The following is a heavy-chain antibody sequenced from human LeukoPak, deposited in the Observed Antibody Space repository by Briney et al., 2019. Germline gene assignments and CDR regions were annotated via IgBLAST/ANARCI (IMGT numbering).Heavy chain of an antibody. V-gene: IGHV1-8*01. Sequence: ASVKVSCKASGYTFTSYDINWVRQATGQGLEWMGWMNPNSGNTGYAQKFQGRVTMTRNTSISTAYMEPSSLRSEDTAVYYCARGRTWDVGATTGYWGQGTLVTVSS. J-gene: IGHJ4*02. D-gene: IGHD1-26*01. CDR2: MNPNSGNT. CDR1: GYTFTSYD. CDR3: ARGRTWDVGATTGY.